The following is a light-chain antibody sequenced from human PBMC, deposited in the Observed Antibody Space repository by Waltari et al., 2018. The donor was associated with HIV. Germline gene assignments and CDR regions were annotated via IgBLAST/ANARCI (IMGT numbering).Light chain of an antibody. Sequence: DIVMTQSPDSLSVSVGERATIICRSSQSVFSSSSSRDFLAWYQQKPGQSPKVLFYWGSTRESGVPDRFGVSGSGTDFTLTISSLQAEDVAVYFCQEYFSPRRTFGQGTKVEV. CDR3: QEYFSPRRT. V-gene: IGKV4-1*01. CDR1: QSVFSSSSSRDF. CDR2: WGS. J-gene: IGKJ1*01.